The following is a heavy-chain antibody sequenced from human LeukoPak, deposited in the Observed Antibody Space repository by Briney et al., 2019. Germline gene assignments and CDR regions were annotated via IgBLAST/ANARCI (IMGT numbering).Heavy chain of an antibody. Sequence: GGSLRLSCAASGFTFRNYWMFWVRQAPGKGLVWVSRINSDGRSTDYADSVRGRFTISRDNAKNTLYLQMNSLRAEDTAVYYCARGVRGVIRADYYYYMDVWGKGTTVTVSS. CDR2: INSDGRST. CDR1: GFTFRNYW. J-gene: IGHJ6*03. D-gene: IGHD3-10*01. V-gene: IGHV3-74*01. CDR3: ARGVRGVIRADYYYYMDV.